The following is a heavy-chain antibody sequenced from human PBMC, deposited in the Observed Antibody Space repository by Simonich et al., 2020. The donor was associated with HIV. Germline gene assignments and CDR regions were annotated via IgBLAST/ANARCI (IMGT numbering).Heavy chain of an antibody. V-gene: IGHV4-34*01. CDR3: ARRTTAYFSFWGGFYFDY. CDR1: GGSFSGYY. Sequence: QVQLQQWGAGLLKPSETLSLTCAVYGGSFSGYYWSWIRQSPGKGLEWIGEISQRGSTTYGPSLKSRVTISVDTSKNQFSLKLNSVTAADTTVYYCARRTTAYFSFWGGFYFDYWGQGTLVTVSS. D-gene: IGHD3-3*01. CDR2: ISQRGST. J-gene: IGHJ4*02.